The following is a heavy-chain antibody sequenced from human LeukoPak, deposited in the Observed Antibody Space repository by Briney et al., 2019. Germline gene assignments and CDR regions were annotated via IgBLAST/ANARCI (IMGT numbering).Heavy chain of an antibody. CDR3: ARLLYDFWSGYREGVAFDP. Sequence: GGSLRLSCAASGFTFSSYAMHWVRQAPGKGLEWVAAISYDGNNKYYADSVKGRFTISRDSSKNTLYLQMNSLRAEDTAVYYCARLLYDFWSGYREGVAFDPWGQGTLVTVSS. D-gene: IGHD3-3*01. CDR1: GFTFSSYA. V-gene: IGHV3-30-3*01. J-gene: IGHJ5*02. CDR2: ISYDGNNK.